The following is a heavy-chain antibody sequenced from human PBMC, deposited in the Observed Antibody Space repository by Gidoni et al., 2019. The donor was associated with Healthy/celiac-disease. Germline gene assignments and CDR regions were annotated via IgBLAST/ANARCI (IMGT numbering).Heavy chain of an antibody. D-gene: IGHD3-3*01. CDR3: AKGGPPHYDFWSDRIPGDAFDI. CDR1: GFTFSSYA. J-gene: IGHJ3*02. CDR2: ISGSGGST. Sequence: EVQLLESGGGLVQPGGSLRLSCAASGFTFSSYAMSWVRQAPGKGLEWVSAISGSGGSTYYADSVKGRFTISRDNSKNTLYLQMNSLRAEDTAVYYCAKGGPPHYDFWSDRIPGDAFDIWGQGTMVTVSS. V-gene: IGHV3-23*01.